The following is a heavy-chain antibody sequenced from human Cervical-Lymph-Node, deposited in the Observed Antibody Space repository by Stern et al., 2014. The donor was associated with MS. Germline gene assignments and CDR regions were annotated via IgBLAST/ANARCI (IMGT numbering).Heavy chain of an antibody. V-gene: IGHV1-24*01. CDR3: ATDRDDFRSGYSAPTKGYGLDV. CDR2: FDPEDGET. Sequence: KLVESGAEVKKPGASVKVSCKVSGYTLTELSMHWVRPAPGKGLEWMGGFDPEDGETIYAQKFQGRVTMTEDTSTDTAYMELSSLRSEDTAVYYCATDRDDFRSGYSAPTKGYGLDVWGQGTTVTVTS. CDR1: GYTLTELS. D-gene: IGHD3-3*01. J-gene: IGHJ6*02.